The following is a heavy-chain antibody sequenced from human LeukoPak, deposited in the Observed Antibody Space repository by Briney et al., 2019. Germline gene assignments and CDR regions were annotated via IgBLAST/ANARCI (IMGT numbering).Heavy chain of an antibody. CDR1: GYTFTSYD. D-gene: IGHD5-12*01. J-gene: IGHJ3*02. CDR2: MNPNSGNT. V-gene: IGHV1-8*03. CDR3: ARRGYSGYDDAFDI. Sequence: ASVKVSCKASGYTFTSYDINWVRQATGQGLEWMGWMNPNSGNTGYAQKFQGRLTITRNTSISTAYMELSSLRSEDTAVYYCARRGYSGYDDAFDIWGQGTMVTVSS.